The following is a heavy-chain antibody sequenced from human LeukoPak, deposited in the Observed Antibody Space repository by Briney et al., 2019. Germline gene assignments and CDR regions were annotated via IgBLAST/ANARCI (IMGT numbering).Heavy chain of an antibody. V-gene: IGHV1-2*02. Sequence: ASVKVSCKASGYTFTDYYMHWVRQAPGQGLEWMGWINPNNGGTTYAQQFQGRVTMTGDTSISTAYMELSRLRSDDTAVYYCARPPGRDGYNRYEYWGQGSLVTVSS. D-gene: IGHD5-24*01. J-gene: IGHJ4*02. CDR3: ARPPGRDGYNRYEY. CDR2: INPNNGGT. CDR1: GYTFTDYY.